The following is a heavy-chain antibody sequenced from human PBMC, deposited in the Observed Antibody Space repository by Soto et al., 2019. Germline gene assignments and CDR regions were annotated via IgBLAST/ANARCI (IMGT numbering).Heavy chain of an antibody. CDR1: GYTFTSYG. CDR2: ISAYNGNT. V-gene: IGHV1-18*01. CDR3: ARDLHSSGWYVDYYGMDV. D-gene: IGHD6-19*01. Sequence: QVQLVQSGAEVKKPGASVKVSCKASGYTFTSYGISWVRQAPGQGLEWMGWISAYNGNTNYAQKLQGRVTMTTDTPTXTXAMELRSLRSDDTAVYYCARDLHSSGWYVDYYGMDVWGQGTTVTVSS. J-gene: IGHJ6*02.